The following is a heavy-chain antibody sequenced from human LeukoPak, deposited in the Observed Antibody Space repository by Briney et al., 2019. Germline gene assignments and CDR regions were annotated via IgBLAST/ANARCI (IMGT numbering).Heavy chain of an antibody. J-gene: IGHJ3*02. CDR2: IYYSGST. Sequence: SETLSLTCTVSGGSISSYYWSWIRQPPGKGLEWIGYIYYSGSTNYNPSLKSRVTISVDTSKNQFSLKLSSVTAADTAVYYCARAFSYSSSWEDAFDIWGQGTMVTVSS. CDR1: GGSISSYY. D-gene: IGHD6-13*01. CDR3: ARAFSYSSSWEDAFDI. V-gene: IGHV4-59*01.